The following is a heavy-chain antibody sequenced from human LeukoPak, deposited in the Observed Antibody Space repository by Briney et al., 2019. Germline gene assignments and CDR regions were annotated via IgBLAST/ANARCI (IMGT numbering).Heavy chain of an antibody. CDR2: INHGGST. Sequence: PSETLSLTCAVYGGSFSGYYWSWIRQPPGKGLEWIGEINHGGSTNYNPSLKSRVTTSVDTSKNQFSLKLSSVTAADTAVYYCARDKKQNKYYDILTGQYGMDVWGQGTTVTVSS. CDR1: GGSFSGYY. CDR3: ARDKKQNKYYDILTGQYGMDV. J-gene: IGHJ6*02. V-gene: IGHV4-34*01. D-gene: IGHD3-9*01.